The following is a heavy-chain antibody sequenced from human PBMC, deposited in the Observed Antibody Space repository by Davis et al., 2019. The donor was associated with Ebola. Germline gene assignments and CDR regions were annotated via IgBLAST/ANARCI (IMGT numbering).Heavy chain of an antibody. Sequence: SVPVSRLASRYTLTRYYIHWVRQAPGQGLAWMGWINTNTWNPTYAQGFTGRFVFSLDTSVDTAYLQISSLKAADTAVYYRARDGHWFDSWGKGTLVTVAS. CDR3: ARDGHWFDS. V-gene: IGHV7-4-1*02. CDR1: RYTLTRYY. CDR2: INTNTWNP. J-gene: IGHJ5*01.